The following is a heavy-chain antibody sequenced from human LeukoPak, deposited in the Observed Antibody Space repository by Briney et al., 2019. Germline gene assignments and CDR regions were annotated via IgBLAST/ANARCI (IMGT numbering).Heavy chain of an antibody. CDR2: FYYSGST. CDR3: ARDLEKIGHAFDI. Sequence: PSETLSLTCTVSGGSISSGDYYWSWIRQSPGKGLEWIGYFYYSGSTYYNPSLKSRVTISVDTSKNQFSLKLSSVTAADTAVYYCARDLEKIGHAFDIWGQGTMVTVSS. V-gene: IGHV4-30-4*08. CDR1: GGSISSGDYY. J-gene: IGHJ3*02. D-gene: IGHD2-21*01.